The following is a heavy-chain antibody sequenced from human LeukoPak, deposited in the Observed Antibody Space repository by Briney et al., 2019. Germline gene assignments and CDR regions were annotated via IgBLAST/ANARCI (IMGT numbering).Heavy chain of an antibody. CDR1: GGSISSGGYS. D-gene: IGHD3-22*01. CDR2: IYHSGST. V-gene: IGHV4-30-2*01. Sequence: SETLSLTCAVSGGSISSGGYSWSWIRQPPGKGLEWIGYIYHSGSTYYNPSLKSRVTISVDRSKNQFSLKLSSVTAADTAVYYCARAKRPYDSSGYYYFDYWGQGTLVTVSS. J-gene: IGHJ4*02. CDR3: ARAKRPYDSSGYYYFDY.